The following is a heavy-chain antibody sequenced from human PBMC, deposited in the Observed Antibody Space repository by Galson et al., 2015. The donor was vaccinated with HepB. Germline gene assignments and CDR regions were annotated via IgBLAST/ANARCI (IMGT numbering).Heavy chain of an antibody. CDR2: IYHSGST. CDR1: GGSISSSNW. D-gene: IGHD3-22*01. Sequence: SETLSLTCAVSGGSISSSNWWSWVRQPPGKGLEWIGEIYHSGSTNYNPSLKSRVTISVDKSKNQFSLKLSSVTAADTAVYYCARILIYYDSSGYLLSHFDYWGQGTLVTVSS. J-gene: IGHJ4*02. CDR3: ARILIYYDSSGYLLSHFDY. V-gene: IGHV4-4*02.